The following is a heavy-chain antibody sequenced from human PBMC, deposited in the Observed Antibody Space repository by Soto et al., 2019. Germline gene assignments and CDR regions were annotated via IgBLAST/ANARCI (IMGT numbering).Heavy chain of an antibody. J-gene: IGHJ6*03. CDR3: AKVPYSNYVFSSYYYMDV. CDR1: GFTFGDYA. Sequence: GGSLRLSCTASGFTFGDYAMSWFRQAPGKGLEWVGFIRSKAYGGTAEYAASVKGRFTISRDNSKNTLYLQMNSLRAEDTAVYYCAKVPYSNYVFSSYYYMDVWGKGTTVTVSS. D-gene: IGHD4-4*01. V-gene: IGHV3-49*03. CDR2: IRSKAYGGTA.